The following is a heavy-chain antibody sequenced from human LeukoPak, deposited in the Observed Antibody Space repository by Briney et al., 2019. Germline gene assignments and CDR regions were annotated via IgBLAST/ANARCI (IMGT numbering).Heavy chain of an antibody. V-gene: IGHV1-58*01. D-gene: IGHD3-9*01. CDR3: AAFRDDILTGYLDY. CDR2: IVVGSGNT. CDR1: GFTFTSSA. J-gene: IGHJ4*02. Sequence: SVKISCKASGFTFTSSAVQWVRQARGQRLEWIGWIVVGSGNTNYAQKFQERVTITRDMSTSTAYMELSSLRSEDTAVYYCAAFRDDILTGYLDYWGQGTLVTVSS.